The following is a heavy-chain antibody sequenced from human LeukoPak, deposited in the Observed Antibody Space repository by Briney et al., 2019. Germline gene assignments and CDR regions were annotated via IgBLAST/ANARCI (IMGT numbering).Heavy chain of an antibody. CDR3: ARDLSKSYCYYYYMDV. CDR2: INPNSGGT. CDR1: GYTFTGYY. Sequence: ASVKVSCKASGYTFTGYYMHWVRQAPGQGLEWMGWINPNSGGTNYAQKFQGRVTMTRDTSISTAYMELSRLRSDDTAVYYCARDLSKSYCYYYYMDVWGKGTTVTVSS. J-gene: IGHJ6*03. V-gene: IGHV1-2*02.